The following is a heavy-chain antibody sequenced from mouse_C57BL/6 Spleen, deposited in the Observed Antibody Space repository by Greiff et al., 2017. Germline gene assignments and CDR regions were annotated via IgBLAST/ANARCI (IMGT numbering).Heavy chain of an antibody. D-gene: IGHD1-1*01. CDR1: GYTFTSYW. V-gene: IGHV1-64*01. J-gene: IGHJ2*01. CDR2: IHPNSGST. Sequence: QVQLQQPGAELVKPGASVKLSCKASGYTFTSYWMHWVKQRPGQGLEWIGMIHPNSGSTNYNEKFKSKATLTVDKSSSTAYMQLSSLTSEDAAVYYCARPITTVVDSYFDYWGQGTTLTVSS. CDR3: ARPITTVVDSYFDY.